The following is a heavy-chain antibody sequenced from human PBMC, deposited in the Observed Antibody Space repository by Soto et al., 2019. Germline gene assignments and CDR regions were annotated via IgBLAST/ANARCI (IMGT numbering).Heavy chain of an antibody. Sequence: PSETLSLTCTVSGVSISSSGYYWGWIRQPPGKGLEWIGNIYYSGSTNYNPSLKSRVTISVDTSKNQFSLKVSSVTAADTAVYYCARRSYYGSGSIFDYWGQGTLVTVSS. J-gene: IGHJ4*02. D-gene: IGHD3-10*01. V-gene: IGHV4-39*01. CDR2: IYYSGST. CDR3: ARRSYYGSGSIFDY. CDR1: GVSISSSGYY.